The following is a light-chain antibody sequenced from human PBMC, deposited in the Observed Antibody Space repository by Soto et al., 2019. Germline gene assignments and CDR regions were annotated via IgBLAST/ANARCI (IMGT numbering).Light chain of an antibody. CDR2: GAS. CDR1: QSLSSSY. J-gene: IGKJ2*01. CDR3: QQYGSSSYT. V-gene: IGKV3-20*01. Sequence: EIVLTQSPGTLSLSPGERATLSCRASQSLSSSYLTWYQQKPGQAPRLLIYGASSRATGIPDRFSGNGSGTDFTLTISRLEPEDFAVYYCQQYGSSSYTFGQGTKLEIK.